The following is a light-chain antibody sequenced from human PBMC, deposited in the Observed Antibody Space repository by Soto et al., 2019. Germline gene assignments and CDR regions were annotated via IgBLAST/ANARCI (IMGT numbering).Light chain of an antibody. CDR2: RNN. V-gene: IGLV1-47*01. CDR3: TSWEDTLRGPL. Sequence: QSVLTQPPSASGTPGQRVTISCSGSSSNIGSNYVYWYQQLPGTAPKLLIYRNNQRPSGVPDLFSGSKSGPSASPAISGVRSEDESDYYCTSWEDTLRGPLFGGGTKLTVL. CDR1: SSNIGSNY. J-gene: IGLJ2*01.